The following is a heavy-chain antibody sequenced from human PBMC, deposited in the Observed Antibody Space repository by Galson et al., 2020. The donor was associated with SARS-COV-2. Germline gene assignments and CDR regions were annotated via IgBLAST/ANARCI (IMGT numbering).Heavy chain of an antibody. Sequence: SETLSLTCAVSGYSISSGYYWGWIRQPPGKGLEWIGSIYHSGSTYYNPSLKSRVTISVDTSKNQFSLKLSSVTAADTAVYYCARHIVGAKHYYYMDVWGKGTTVAVSS. CDR1: GYSISSGYY. D-gene: IGHD1-26*01. CDR2: IYHSGST. CDR3: ARHIVGAKHYYYMDV. V-gene: IGHV4-38-2*01. J-gene: IGHJ6*03.